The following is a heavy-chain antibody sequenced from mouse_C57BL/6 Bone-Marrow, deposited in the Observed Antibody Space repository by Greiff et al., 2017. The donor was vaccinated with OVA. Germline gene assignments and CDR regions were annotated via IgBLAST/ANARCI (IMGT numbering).Heavy chain of an antibody. CDR1: GFTFTDYY. V-gene: IGHV1-19*01. CDR2: INPYNGST. J-gene: IGHJ1*03. CDR3: ARLHYCGCYWDFGG. Sequence: VQLVESGAVLVQPGASVKLSCTASGFTFTDYYMNWVKQTPGKSLEWIGVINPYNGSTNYPQKFKGKVTITVDNASNTAYLELSSLTSEDTAVYYCARLHYCGCYWDFGGWGTGTTVTV. D-gene: IGHD1-1*01.